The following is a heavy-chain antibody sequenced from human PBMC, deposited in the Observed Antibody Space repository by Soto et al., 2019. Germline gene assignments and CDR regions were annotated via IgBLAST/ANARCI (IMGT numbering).Heavy chain of an antibody. J-gene: IGHJ4*02. V-gene: IGHV1-69*13. CDR3: AGDVGWGITGTLAFDY. D-gene: IGHD1-20*01. CDR2: IIPIFGTA. CDR1: GGTFSSYA. Sequence: SVKVSCKASGGTFSSYAISWVRQAPGQGLEWMGGIIPIFGTANYAQKFQGRVTITADESTSTAYMELSSLRSEDTAVYYCAGDVGWGITGTLAFDYWGQGTLVTVSS.